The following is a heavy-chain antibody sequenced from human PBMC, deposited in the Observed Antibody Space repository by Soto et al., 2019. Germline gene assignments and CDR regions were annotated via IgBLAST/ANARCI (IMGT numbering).Heavy chain of an antibody. Sequence: PSETLALTCTFSGGSISIGGDYWCWIRQHPGKGLEWIGHIYYSGSTYYNPSLKSRVTISVDTSKNQFSLKLSSLRSEDTAVYYCARDQGCGGDCYTDAFDIWGQGTMVTVSS. V-gene: IGHV4-31*03. CDR1: GGSISIGGDY. CDR2: IYYSGST. CDR3: ARDQGCGGDCYTDAFDI. D-gene: IGHD2-21*01. J-gene: IGHJ3*02.